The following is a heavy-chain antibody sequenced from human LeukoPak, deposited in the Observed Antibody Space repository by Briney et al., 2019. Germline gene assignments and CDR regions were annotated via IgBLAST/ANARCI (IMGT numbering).Heavy chain of an antibody. V-gene: IGHV4-30-4*01. J-gene: IGHJ3*02. CDR3: ARVEQTSDAFDI. CDR1: GGSISSGDYY. D-gene: IGHD1/OR15-1a*01. CDR2: IYYSGST. Sequence: NPSQTLSLTCTVSGGSISSGDYYWSWIRQPPGKGLDWIGYIYYSGSTYYNPSLKSRVTISVDTSKNQFSLKLSSVTAADTAVYYCARVEQTSDAFDIWGQGTMVTVSS.